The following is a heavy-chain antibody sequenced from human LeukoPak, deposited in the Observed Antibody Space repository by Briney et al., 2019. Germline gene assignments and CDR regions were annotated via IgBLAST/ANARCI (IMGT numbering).Heavy chain of an antibody. CDR2: IYYSGST. CDR1: GGSISSSTYY. D-gene: IGHD6-19*01. CDR3: ATQYNTGWSFDY. J-gene: IGHJ4*02. V-gene: IGHV4-39*01. Sequence: SETLSLTCTVSGGSISSSTYYWGWIRQPPGKGLEWIGSIYYSGSTYYNPSLKSRVTISVDTSKNQFSLKLSSVTAADTAVYYCATQYNTGWSFDYWGQGTLVTVSS.